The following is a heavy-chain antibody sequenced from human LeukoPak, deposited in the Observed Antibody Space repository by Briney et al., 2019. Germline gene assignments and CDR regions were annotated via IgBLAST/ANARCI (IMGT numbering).Heavy chain of an antibody. CDR3: AKDLVTGSLDY. CDR1: GFTFSAYG. V-gene: IGHV3-23*01. J-gene: IGHJ4*02. D-gene: IGHD3-10*01. CDR2: ISANGSIT. Sequence: GGSLRLSCAASGFTFSAYGMSWVRQAPGQGLEWVSGISANGSITFYARSVRGRFTISRDNSKNTVSLQMNSLRAEDTAIYYCAKDLVTGSLDYWGQGTLVTVSS.